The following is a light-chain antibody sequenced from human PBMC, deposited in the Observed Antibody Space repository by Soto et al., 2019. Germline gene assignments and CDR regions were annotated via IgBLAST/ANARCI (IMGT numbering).Light chain of an antibody. V-gene: IGLV2-14*01. CDR1: RSDFDGYNY. Sequence: QSALSQPASVSGSPAQSRTTSCTGTRSDFDGYNYVSWYHQHPGKAPKLMIYDVSNRPSGVSNRFSGSKSCNTDSLTISALQAVDEAAYYCNAWDDSLNAHVFGTGSKVTVL. J-gene: IGLJ1*01. CDR2: DVS. CDR3: NAWDDSLNAHV.